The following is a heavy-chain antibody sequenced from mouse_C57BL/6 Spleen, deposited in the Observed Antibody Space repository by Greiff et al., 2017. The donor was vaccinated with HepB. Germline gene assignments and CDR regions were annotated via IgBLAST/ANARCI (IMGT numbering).Heavy chain of an antibody. Sequence: VQLQQSGPELVKPGASVKISCKASGYAFSSSWMSWVKQRPGKGLEWIGRIYPGDGDTNYNGKFKGKATLTADKSSSTAYMQLSSLTSEDSAVYFCAGERNYYGSRDAMDYWGQGTSVTVSS. CDR1: GYAFSSSW. CDR3: AGERNYYGSRDAMDY. CDR2: IYPGDGDT. D-gene: IGHD1-1*01. J-gene: IGHJ4*01. V-gene: IGHV1-82*01.